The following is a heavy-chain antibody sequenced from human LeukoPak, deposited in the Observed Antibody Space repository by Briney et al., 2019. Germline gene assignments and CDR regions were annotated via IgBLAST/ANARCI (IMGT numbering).Heavy chain of an antibody. Sequence: GGSLRLSCAASGFTFSSYGMHWVRQAPGKGLEWVAFIRYDGSNKYYADSVKGRFTISRDNSKNTLYLQMNSLRAEDTAVYYCARDPLGDYYYCMDVWGKGTTVTVSS. D-gene: IGHD3-16*01. CDR1: GFTFSSYG. J-gene: IGHJ6*03. V-gene: IGHV3-30*02. CDR2: IRYDGSNK. CDR3: ARDPLGDYYYCMDV.